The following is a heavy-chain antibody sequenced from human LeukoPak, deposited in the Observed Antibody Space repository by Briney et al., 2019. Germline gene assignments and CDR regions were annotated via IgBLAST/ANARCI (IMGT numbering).Heavy chain of an antibody. V-gene: IGHV3-53*01. J-gene: IGHJ4*02. CDR2: IYTGGST. CDR1: GFTVSSNH. CDR3: ARNLYYYDSSNYFYY. D-gene: IGHD3-22*01. Sequence: PGGSLRLSCAASGFTVSSNHMSWVRQAPGKGLEWVSVIYTGGSTYYADSVKGRFTISRDNSKNTLYLQMNSLRAEDTAVYYCARNLYYYDSSNYFYYWGQGTLVTVSS.